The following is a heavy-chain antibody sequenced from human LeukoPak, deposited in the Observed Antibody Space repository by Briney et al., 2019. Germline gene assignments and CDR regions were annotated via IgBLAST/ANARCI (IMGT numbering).Heavy chain of an antibody. D-gene: IGHD6-13*01. Sequence: EASVKVSCKASGGTFSSYAISWVRQAPEQGLEWMGGIIPIFGTANYAQKFQGRVTITADESTSTAYMELSSLRSEDTAVYYCAGLAAAPYKWGQGTLVTVSS. CDR1: GGTFSSYA. CDR3: AGLAAAPYK. V-gene: IGHV1-69*13. CDR2: IIPIFGTA. J-gene: IGHJ4*02.